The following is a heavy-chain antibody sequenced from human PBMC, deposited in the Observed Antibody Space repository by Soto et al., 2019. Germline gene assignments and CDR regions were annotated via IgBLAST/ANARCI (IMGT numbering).Heavy chain of an antibody. CDR3: VRVGLGDYEDSAFDI. V-gene: IGHV4-4*02. Sequence: QVQLQESGPGLVKPSGTLSLTCAVSSGSISSSNWWSWVRQPPGKGLEWIGEIYHSGSTNYNPSLKSRVTISVDKSKNQFSLKLSSVTAADTAVYYCVRVGLGDYEDSAFDIWGQGTMVTVSS. CDR2: IYHSGST. D-gene: IGHD4-17*01. J-gene: IGHJ3*02. CDR1: SGSISSSNW.